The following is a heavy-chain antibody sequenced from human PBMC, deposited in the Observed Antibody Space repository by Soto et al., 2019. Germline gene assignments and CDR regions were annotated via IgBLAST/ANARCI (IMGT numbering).Heavy chain of an antibody. CDR2: IIPMFGTA. CDR3: AREGVLLVYAMGGMDG. J-gene: IGHJ6*01. Sequence: QVQLVQSGAGVKKPGSSVKVSCKASGGTFSSYAISWVRQAPGQGLEWMGGIIPMFGTAKYAPKFKGRVTITAEKSTSLAYMELSSLRYEDPAVYFCAREGVLLVYAMGGMDG. CDR1: GGTFSSYA. V-gene: IGHV1-69*14. D-gene: IGHD2-8*01.